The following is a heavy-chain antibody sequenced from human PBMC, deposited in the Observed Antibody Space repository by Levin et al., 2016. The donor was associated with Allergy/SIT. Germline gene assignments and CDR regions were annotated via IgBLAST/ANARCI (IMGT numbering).Heavy chain of an antibody. CDR1: GYTFTGYY. Sequence: ASVKVSCKASGYTFTGYYMHWVRQAPGQGLEWMGWINPNSGGTNYAQKFQGRVTMTRDTSISTAYMELSRLRSDDTAVYYCARVPTPAVELRYFDWLPSMSYVPLYYYYYGMDVWGQGTTVTVSS. CDR3: ARVPTPAVELRYFDWLPSMSYVPLYYYYYGMDV. J-gene: IGHJ6*02. D-gene: IGHD3-9*01. V-gene: IGHV1-2*02. CDR2: INPNSGGT.